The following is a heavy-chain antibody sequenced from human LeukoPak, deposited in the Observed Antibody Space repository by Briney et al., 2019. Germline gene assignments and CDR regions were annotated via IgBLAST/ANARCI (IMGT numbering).Heavy chain of an antibody. CDR3: ASLKADGYFDY. V-gene: IGHV1-18*01. CDR2: ISAYNGNT. J-gene: IGHJ4*02. Sequence: ASVKVSCKASGYTFSSYGISWVRQAPGQGLEWMGWISAYNGNTNYAQKFRGRVTMTTDTSTSTAYMELRSLRSDDTAVYYCASLKADGYFDYWGQGTLVTVSS. CDR1: GYTFSSYG. D-gene: IGHD5-24*01.